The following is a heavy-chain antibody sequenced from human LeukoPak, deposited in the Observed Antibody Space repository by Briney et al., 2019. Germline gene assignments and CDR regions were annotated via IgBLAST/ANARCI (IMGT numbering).Heavy chain of an antibody. V-gene: IGHV1-18*01. J-gene: IGHJ5*02. Sequence: GASVKVSCKASGYTFTSYGISWVRQAPGQGLECMGWISAYNGNTNYAQKLQGRVTMTTDTSTSTAYMELRSLRSDDTAVYYCARRPIVGATSWFDPWGQGTLVTVSS. CDR2: ISAYNGNT. CDR1: GYTFTSYG. CDR3: ARRPIVGATSWFDP. D-gene: IGHD1-26*01.